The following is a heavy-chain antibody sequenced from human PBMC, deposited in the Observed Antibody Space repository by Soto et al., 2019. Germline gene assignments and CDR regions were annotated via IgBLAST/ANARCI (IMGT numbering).Heavy chain of an antibody. Sequence: ALSLACTGSGCSGSSGTYHWSCIRQPPGKGLEWIGYIHYSGNTNYNPSLKSRVTISVDTSMNQFSLKLSSVTAADTAVYYCARDYRVTEIFVVFITYAMDVWGQGATVTVSS. CDR2: IHYSGNT. J-gene: IGHJ6*02. CDR1: GCSGSSGTYH. CDR3: ARDYRVTEIFVVFITYAMDV. V-gene: IGHV4-61*01. D-gene: IGHD3-3*01.